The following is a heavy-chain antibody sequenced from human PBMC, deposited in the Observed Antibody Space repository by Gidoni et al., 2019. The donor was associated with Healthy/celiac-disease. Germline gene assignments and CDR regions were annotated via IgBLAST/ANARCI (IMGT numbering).Heavy chain of an antibody. V-gene: IGHV1-2*04. D-gene: IGHD6-19*01. CDR2: INPKGGGT. CDR1: GYTFTGYY. CDR3: ARGGGIAVAGTMYYYGMDV. J-gene: IGHJ6*02. Sequence: VQLVQSGAEVKKPGASVKVSCTASGYTFTGYYMHGVRQAPGQGLEWMGWINPKGGGTNNEQKFQGWVTMTRDTSISTAYMGLSRLRSDETAVDYCARGGGIAVAGTMYYYGMDVWGQGTTVTVSS.